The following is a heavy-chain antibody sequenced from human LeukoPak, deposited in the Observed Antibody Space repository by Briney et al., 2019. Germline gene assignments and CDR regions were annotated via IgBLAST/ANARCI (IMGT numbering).Heavy chain of an antibody. J-gene: IGHJ4*02. D-gene: IGHD4-17*01. CDR1: GFTFSSYA. CDR3: ASAGGDYGDYEGLGLSY. Sequence: GGSLRLSCAASGFTFSSYAMHWVRQAPSKGLEWVAAISYDGSNTYYADSVKGRFTISRDNSKNTLYLQMNSLRAEDTAVYYCASAGGDYGDYEGLGLSYWGQGTLVTVSS. CDR2: ISYDGSNT. V-gene: IGHV3-30*14.